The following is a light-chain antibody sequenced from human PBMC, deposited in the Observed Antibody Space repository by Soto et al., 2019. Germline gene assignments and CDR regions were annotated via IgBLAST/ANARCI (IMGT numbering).Light chain of an antibody. CDR1: QDIINH. Sequence: DIQMTQSPSSLSASVGDTVTITCRASQDIINHLAWYQQRPGKVPNLLIYGASTLHSGVPSRFRGSGSGTHFTLTISSLQPEDVATYYCQNYHLALGTCGRGTRLEIK. CDR2: GAS. V-gene: IGKV1-27*01. CDR3: QNYHLALGT. J-gene: IGKJ5*01.